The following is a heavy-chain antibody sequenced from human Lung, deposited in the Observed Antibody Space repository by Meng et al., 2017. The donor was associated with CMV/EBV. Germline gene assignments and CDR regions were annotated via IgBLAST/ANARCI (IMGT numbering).Heavy chain of an antibody. CDR2: IYQNGAT. Sequence: LXXTVSGDSISSGYYWGWIRQPPGKGLEWLGTIYQNGATYYNPSLRGRVTISVDTSKNQFSLGLTSVTAADTAVYYCARDLQRWLQSGAFDYWGQGTXVTVSS. D-gene: IGHD5-24*01. CDR3: ARDLQRWLQSGAFDY. J-gene: IGHJ4*02. CDR1: GDSISSGYY. V-gene: IGHV4-38-2*02.